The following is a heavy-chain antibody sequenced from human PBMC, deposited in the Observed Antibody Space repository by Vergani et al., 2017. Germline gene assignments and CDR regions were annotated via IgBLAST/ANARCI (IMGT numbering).Heavy chain of an antibody. J-gene: IGHJ6*03. V-gene: IGHV4-34*01. D-gene: IGHD3-3*01. CDR2: INHSGSI. CDR3: ARRIIQSWDYYMDV. Sequence: QVQLHQWGAGLLKPSETLSLKCAVYGESFTNYYWSWIRQPPGKGLEWIGEINHSGSINYSPSLKSRVTISVDTSKNQFSLKLSSVTAADTAVYYCARRIIQSWDYYMDVWGKGTTVTVSS. CDR1: GESFTNYY.